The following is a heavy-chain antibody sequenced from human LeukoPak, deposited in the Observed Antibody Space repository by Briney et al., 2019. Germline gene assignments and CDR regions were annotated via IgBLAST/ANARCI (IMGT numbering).Heavy chain of an antibody. CDR2: ISSGGSTT. J-gene: IGHJ4*02. V-gene: IGHV3-48*03. Sequence: GGSLRLSCAASGFIFSNYEMNWVRQAPGKGLQWISYISSGGSTTYYADSVKGRFTISRDNAKNSLYLEMNSLRVEDTAVYYCAKANGYSSGWRGPRDEDWGQGILVTVSS. CDR3: AKANGYSSGWRGPRDED. D-gene: IGHD6-19*01. CDR1: GFIFSNYE.